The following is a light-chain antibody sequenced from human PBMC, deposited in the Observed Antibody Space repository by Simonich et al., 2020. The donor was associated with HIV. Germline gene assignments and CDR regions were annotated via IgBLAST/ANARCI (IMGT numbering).Light chain of an antibody. V-gene: IGKV2-28*01. Sequence: IVMTQSPLSLPVTPGEPASISCRSSQSLLGNNGLNYLDCYLQKPGQSPQLLIYLGSNRASGVPVRFSGSGSGTDFTLKISRVEAEDVGVYYCMQALQTPFTFGPGTKVDIK. CDR1: QSLLGNNGLNY. CDR2: LGS. J-gene: IGKJ3*01. CDR3: MQALQTPFT.